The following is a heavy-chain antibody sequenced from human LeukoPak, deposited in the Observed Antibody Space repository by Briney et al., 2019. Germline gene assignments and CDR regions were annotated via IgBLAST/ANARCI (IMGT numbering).Heavy chain of an antibody. D-gene: IGHD6-19*01. V-gene: IGHV4-34*01. Sequence: SATLSLTCAVYGGSFSGYQWSWIRQSPGKGLEWIGKIDHSGSSNYSPSLRSRVTISVHTSRSQFSLKLRSVTAADTAVYYCARAYSCGWSAPHYYFDYWGQGTLVTVSS. J-gene: IGHJ4*02. CDR1: GGSFSGYQ. CDR2: IDHSGSS. CDR3: ARAYSCGWSAPHYYFDY.